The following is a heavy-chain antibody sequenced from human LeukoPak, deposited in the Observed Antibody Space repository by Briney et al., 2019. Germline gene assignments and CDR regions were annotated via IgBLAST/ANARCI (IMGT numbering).Heavy chain of an antibody. CDR1: GFTFSSYG. CDR2: IWYGGSNK. D-gene: IGHD2-15*01. CDR3: AKDFSSYIASYYMDV. V-gene: IGHV3-30*02. J-gene: IGHJ6*03. Sequence: PGGSLRLSCAASGFTFSSYGMHWVRQAPGKGLEWVAVIWYGGSNKYYADSVKGRFTISRDNSKNTLYLQMNSLRAEDTAVYYCAKDFSSYIASYYMDVWGKGTTVTVSS.